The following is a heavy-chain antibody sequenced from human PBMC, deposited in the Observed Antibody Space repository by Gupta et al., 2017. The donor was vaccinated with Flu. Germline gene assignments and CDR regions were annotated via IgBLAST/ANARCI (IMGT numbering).Heavy chain of an antibody. CDR3: ARGRNYAYNWFDP. CDR2: IHNSGST. CDR1: GASMSSGGYY. J-gene: IGHJ5*02. V-gene: IGHV4-31*03. Sequence: QVHLQESGPGLVKSSQTLSLTCTVSGASMSSGGYYWSWIRQRPGKGLEWIGYIHNSGSTVYNPYLNSRVIISEDSSNNQFSLRVTSVTAADTAVYYCARGRNYAYNWFDPWGKGTMVTVSS. D-gene: IGHD1-7*01.